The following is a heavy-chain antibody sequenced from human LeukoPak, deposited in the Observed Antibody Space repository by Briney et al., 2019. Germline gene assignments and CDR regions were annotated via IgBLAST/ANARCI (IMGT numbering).Heavy chain of an antibody. CDR3: ARERAYCGGDCYYYFDY. CDR2: IKTSGST. D-gene: IGHD2-21*02. CDR1: GASISSYY. J-gene: IGHJ4*02. V-gene: IGHV4-4*07. Sequence: SETLSLTCTVSGASISSYYWSWIRQVAGKGLEWIGVIKTSGSTNHNPSLKSRVTMSVDTSKNQFSLKLSSVTAADTAVYYCARERAYCGGDCYYYFDYWGQGTLVTVSS.